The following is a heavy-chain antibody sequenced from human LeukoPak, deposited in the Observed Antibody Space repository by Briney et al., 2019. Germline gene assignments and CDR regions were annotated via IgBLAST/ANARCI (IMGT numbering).Heavy chain of an antibody. Sequence: SETLSLTCAVYGGSFSGYYWSWIRQPPGKGLEWIGEINHSGSTNYNPSLKSRVTISVDTSTNQFSLKLSSVTAADTAVYYCARGRGSHCTNGVCYFGSWFDPWGQGTLVTVSS. D-gene: IGHD2-8*01. CDR1: GGSFSGYY. J-gene: IGHJ5*02. CDR3: ARGRGSHCTNGVCYFGSWFDP. V-gene: IGHV4-34*01. CDR2: INHSGST.